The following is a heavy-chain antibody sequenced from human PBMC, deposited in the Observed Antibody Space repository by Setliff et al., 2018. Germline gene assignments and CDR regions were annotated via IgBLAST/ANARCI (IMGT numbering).Heavy chain of an antibody. CDR2: IYYSGST. CDR1: GGSISSSNYY. V-gene: IGHV4-39*07. D-gene: IGHD1-7*01. J-gene: IGHJ5*02. CDR3: ARNWHWGFDP. Sequence: SETLSLTCTVSGGSISSSNYYWGWIRQPPGKGLEWIGSIYYSGSTYYNPSLKSRVTISVDTSKNPFSLKLSSVTAADTAVYYCARNWHWGFDPWGRGALVTVSS.